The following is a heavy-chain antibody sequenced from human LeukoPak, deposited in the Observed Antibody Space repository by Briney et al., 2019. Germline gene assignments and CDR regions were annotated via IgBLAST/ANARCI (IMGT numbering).Heavy chain of an antibody. V-gene: IGHV4-61*02. CDR3: ARGIRGVMGNWFDP. CDR2: MYTSGST. Sequence: SETLSLTCTVSGGSISSGSYYWSWIRQPAGKGLEWIGRMYTSGSTNYNPSLKSRVTISVDTSKNQFSLKLSSVTAADTAVYYCARGIRGVMGNWFDPWGQGTLITVSS. D-gene: IGHD3-10*01. J-gene: IGHJ5*02. CDR1: GGSISSGSYY.